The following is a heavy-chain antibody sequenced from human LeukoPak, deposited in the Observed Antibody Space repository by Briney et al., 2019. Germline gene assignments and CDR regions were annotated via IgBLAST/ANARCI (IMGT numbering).Heavy chain of an antibody. CDR3: AKSEDYDTREDY. Sequence: GGSLRLSCAASGSTFSTSAMTWVRQAPGKGLEWVSGISGSGGSTYYADTVKGRSTISRDNSKNTLYLQMKSLRAEDTAVYYCAKSEDYDTREDYWGQGTLVTVSS. CDR1: GSTFSTSA. V-gene: IGHV3-23*01. CDR2: ISGSGGST. D-gene: IGHD3-22*01. J-gene: IGHJ4*02.